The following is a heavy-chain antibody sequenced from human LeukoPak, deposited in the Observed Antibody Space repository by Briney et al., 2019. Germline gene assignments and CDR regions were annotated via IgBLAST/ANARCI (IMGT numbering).Heavy chain of an antibody. J-gene: IGHJ4*02. V-gene: IGHV1-2*02. CDR2: INPNSGGT. CDR3: ARGTPRIQLWSGVDY. CDR1: GGTFSSYA. D-gene: IGHD5-18*01. Sequence: ASVKVSCKASGGTFSSYAISWVRQAPGQGLEWMGWINPNSGGTNYAQKFQGRVTMTRDTSISTAYMELSRLRSDDTAVYYCARGTPRIQLWSGVDYWGQGTLVTVSS.